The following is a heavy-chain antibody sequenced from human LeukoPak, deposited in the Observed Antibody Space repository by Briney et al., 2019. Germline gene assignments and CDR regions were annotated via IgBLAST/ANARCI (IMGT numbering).Heavy chain of an antibody. CDR1: GGTFSSYA. CDR2: IIPIFGTA. Sequence: SVKVSCKASGGTFSSYAISWVRQAPGQGLEWMGGIIPIFGTANYAQKFQGRVTITADESTSTAYMELSSLRSEDTAVNYCARAGVGVTARAWFDYWGQGTLVTVSS. D-gene: IGHD2-21*02. CDR3: ARAGVGVTARAWFDY. V-gene: IGHV1-69*01. J-gene: IGHJ4*02.